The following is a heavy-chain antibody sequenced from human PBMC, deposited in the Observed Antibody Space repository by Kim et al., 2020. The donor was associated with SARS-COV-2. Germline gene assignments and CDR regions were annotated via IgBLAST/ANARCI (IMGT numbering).Heavy chain of an antibody. V-gene: IGHV3-9*01. CDR3: AKDIFPHYYGSGSYEYYYYGMDV. Sequence: GGSLRLSCAASGFTFDDYAMHWVRQAPGKGLEWVSGISWNSGSIGYADSVKGRFTISRDNAKNSLYLQTNSLRAEDTALYYCAKDIFPHYYGSGSYEYYYYGMDVWGQGTTVTVSS. CDR2: ISWNSGSI. J-gene: IGHJ6*02. CDR1: GFTFDDYA. D-gene: IGHD3-10*01.